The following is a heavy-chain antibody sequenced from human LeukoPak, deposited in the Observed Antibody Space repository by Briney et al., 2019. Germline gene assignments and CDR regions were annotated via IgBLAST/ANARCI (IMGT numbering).Heavy chain of an antibody. CDR2: ISSSSSYI. CDR1: GFTFSSYS. V-gene: IGHV3-21*01. Sequence: GGSLRLSCAASGFTFSSYSMNWVRQAPGKGLEWVSSISSSSSYIYYADSVKGRFTISRDNAKNSLYLQMNSLRAEDTAVYYCARDSVPYVGYCSSSSCYPGHFDYWGQGTLVTVSS. D-gene: IGHD2-2*01. J-gene: IGHJ4*02. CDR3: ARDSVPYVGYCSSSSCYPGHFDY.